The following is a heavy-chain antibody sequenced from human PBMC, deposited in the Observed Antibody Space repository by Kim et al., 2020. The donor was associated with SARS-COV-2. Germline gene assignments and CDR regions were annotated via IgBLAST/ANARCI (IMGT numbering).Heavy chain of an antibody. J-gene: IGHJ4*02. Sequence: GGSLRLSCAASGFTFSSYAMSWVRQAPGKGPEWVSLVSGSGGSTYHADSVNGRFAISRDNSTKILYLQMNSLRAEDTALYYCAKGESNIWPFFDYLGQGT. CDR2: VSGSGGST. CDR3: AKGESNIWPFFDY. CDR1: GFTFSSYA. V-gene: IGHV3-23*01. D-gene: IGHD3-16*01.